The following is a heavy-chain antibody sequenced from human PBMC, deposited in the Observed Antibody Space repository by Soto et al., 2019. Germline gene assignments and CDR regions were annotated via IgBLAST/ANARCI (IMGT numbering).Heavy chain of an antibody. CDR2: IYTSGST. CDR3: ARGLRIEVAGKTRHYYYYYGMDV. V-gene: IGHV4-4*07. Sequence: PSETLSLTCTVSGGSISSYYWSWIRQPAGKGLEWIGRIYTSGSTNYNPSLKSRVTMSVDTSKNQFSLKLSSVTAADTAVYYCARGLRIEVAGKTRHYYYYYGMDVWGQGTTLSVS. CDR1: GGSISSYY. J-gene: IGHJ6*01. D-gene: IGHD6-19*01.